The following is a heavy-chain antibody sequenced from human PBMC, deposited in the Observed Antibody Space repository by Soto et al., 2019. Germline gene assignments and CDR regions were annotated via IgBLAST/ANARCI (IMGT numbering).Heavy chain of an antibody. D-gene: IGHD3-10*01. CDR2: IIPILGIA. CDR3: ARGPYGSGSYSDY. V-gene: IGHV1-69*02. CDR1: GGTFSSYT. J-gene: IGHJ4*02. Sequence: SVKVSCKASGGTFSSYTISWVRQAPGQGLEWMGRIIPILGIANYAQKFQGRVTITADKSTSTAYMELSSLRPEDTAVYYCARGPYGSGSYSDYWGQGTLVTVSS.